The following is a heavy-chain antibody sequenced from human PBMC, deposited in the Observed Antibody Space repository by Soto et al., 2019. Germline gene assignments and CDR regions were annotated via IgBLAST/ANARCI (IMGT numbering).Heavy chain of an antibody. CDR1: GFTFSKAW. CDR3: TTTAIGYCSSASCYAGDH. Sequence: GGSLRLSCAASGFTFSKAWMSWVRQAPGEGLEWVGRIKSKTDAGTTDYAAPVKGRFTISRDDSENTLYLQMNSLKTEDTAVYYCTTTAIGYCSSASCYAGDHWGQGALVTVSS. J-gene: IGHJ4*02. D-gene: IGHD2-2*01. CDR2: IKSKTDAGTT. V-gene: IGHV3-15*01.